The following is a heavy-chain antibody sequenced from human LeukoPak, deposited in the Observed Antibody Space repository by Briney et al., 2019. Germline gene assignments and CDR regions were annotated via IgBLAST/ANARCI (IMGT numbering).Heavy chain of an antibody. D-gene: IGHD2-15*01. Sequence: GGSLRLSCAASGFTFSRYGMHWVRQAPGKGLEWVAVISYDGSNKYYADSVKGRFTISRDNSKNTQYLQMNSLRAEDAAVYYCAKDHSRWGQGTLVTVSS. V-gene: IGHV3-30*18. CDR1: GFTFSRYG. J-gene: IGHJ4*02. CDR2: ISYDGSNK. CDR3: AKDHSR.